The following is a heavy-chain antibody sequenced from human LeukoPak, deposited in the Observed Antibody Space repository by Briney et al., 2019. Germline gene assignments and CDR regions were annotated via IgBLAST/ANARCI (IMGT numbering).Heavy chain of an antibody. J-gene: IGHJ4*02. CDR1: GFTFSTYN. CDR2: VCGTDGRT. V-gene: IGHV3-23*01. CDR3: AKDGSYYFDY. Sequence: GGSLRLSCAASGFTFSTYNMNWVRQAPGKGLEWVSAVCGTDGRTYYAAFVKGRFTIYRDNSKNTLYLQMNSLRAEDTAVYYCAKDGSYYFDYWGQGTLVTVSS.